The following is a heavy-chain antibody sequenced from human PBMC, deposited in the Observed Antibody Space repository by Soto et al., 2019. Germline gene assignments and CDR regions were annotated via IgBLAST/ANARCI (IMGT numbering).Heavy chain of an antibody. Sequence: GGSLRLSCTASGFDFSNSGIQWVRQTPGKGLEWVASIKEDGSEIYYLHSVRGRFSISRDSAGNALHLTMNYLSAEDTGVYFCARDIGFDYVNWGQGTLVTVSS. J-gene: IGHJ4*02. V-gene: IGHV3-7*01. CDR2: IKEDGSEI. CDR1: GFDFSNSG. CDR3: ARDIGFDYVN. D-gene: IGHD3-16*01.